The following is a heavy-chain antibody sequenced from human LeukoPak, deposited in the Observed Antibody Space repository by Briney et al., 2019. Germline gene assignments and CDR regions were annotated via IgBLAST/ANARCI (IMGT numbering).Heavy chain of an antibody. CDR2: IIPIFGTA. V-gene: IGHV1-69*05. CDR1: GGTFSSYA. CDR3: AALEGLRPGYFDY. D-gene: IGHD5-12*01. J-gene: IGHJ4*02. Sequence: SVKVSCKASGGTFSSYAISWVRQAPGQGLEWMRGIIPIFGTANYAQKFQGRVTITTDESTSTAYMELSSLRSEDTAVYYCAALEGLRPGYFDYWGQGTLVTVSS.